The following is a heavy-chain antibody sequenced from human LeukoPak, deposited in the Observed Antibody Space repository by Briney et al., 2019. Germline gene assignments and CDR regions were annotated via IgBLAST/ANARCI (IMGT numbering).Heavy chain of an antibody. CDR1: GYRFSSYW. Sequence: GESLKISCQGSGYRFSSYWIAWVRQMPGRGLEWMGIIYPGDSDTRYSPSFQGQVTISADTSTSTAYLQWSSLRASDTAMYYCARGGRSFTEIDYWGQGTLVTVSS. D-gene: IGHD6-6*01. CDR3: ARGGRSFTEIDY. CDR2: IYPGDSDT. J-gene: IGHJ4*02. V-gene: IGHV5-51*01.